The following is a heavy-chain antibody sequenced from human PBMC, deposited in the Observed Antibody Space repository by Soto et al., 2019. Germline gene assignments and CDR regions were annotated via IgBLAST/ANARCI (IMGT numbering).Heavy chain of an antibody. Sequence: QVQLVQSGAAVKTPGASVKVSCRASGYSFRTHGISWVRQAPGQGLEWMGWISTYDDKTNFPQKFQGRITMTTDTSTSTAYMELRSLRSDDTAVYFCARDLGYCNSSGCFRNWFDPWGQGTLVTVSS. CDR2: ISTYDDKT. D-gene: IGHD2-15*01. CDR3: ARDLGYCNSSGCFRNWFDP. V-gene: IGHV1-18*01. J-gene: IGHJ5*02. CDR1: GYSFRTHG.